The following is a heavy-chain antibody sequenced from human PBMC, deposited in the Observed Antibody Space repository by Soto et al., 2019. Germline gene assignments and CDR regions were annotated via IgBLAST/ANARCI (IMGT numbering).Heavy chain of an antibody. V-gene: IGHV1-2*02. Sequence: QVQVVQSGAEVKKPGASVKVSCKASGYSFTNYYIHWVRQAPGQGLEWMGGINPNSGGTDYAQKFQGRVTMTRDPSISTAYMELNRLTSDDTAVYYCARGEDSRWNFHYFDYWGQGTLVTVSS. CDR2: INPNSGGT. CDR3: ARGEDSRWNFHYFDY. D-gene: IGHD6-13*01. CDR1: GYSFTNYY. J-gene: IGHJ4*02.